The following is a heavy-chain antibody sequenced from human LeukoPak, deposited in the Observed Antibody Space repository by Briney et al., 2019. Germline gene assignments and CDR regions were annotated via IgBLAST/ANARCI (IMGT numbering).Heavy chain of an antibody. CDR2: ISYSGST. CDR3: AKSGWSYDSSGPICD. J-gene: IGHJ4*02. Sequence: SETLSLICAVSGDSLSSHYWSWIRQPPGKGLEWIGDISYSGSTKYNPSLKSRVTISVDTSNNQSSLELSSASSADTAVYYCAKSGWSYDSSGPICDWGQGTLVTASS. V-gene: IGHV4-59*11. D-gene: IGHD3-22*01. CDR1: GDSLSSHY.